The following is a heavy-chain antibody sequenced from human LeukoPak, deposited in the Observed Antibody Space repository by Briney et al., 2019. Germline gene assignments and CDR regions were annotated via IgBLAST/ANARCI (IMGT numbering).Heavy chain of an antibody. D-gene: IGHD6-19*01. CDR3: ARETSLAGFASGLGFNH. J-gene: IGHJ1*01. V-gene: IGHV4-59*01. CDR2: IYYSGST. CDR1: GGSISSYY. Sequence: SETLSLTCAVSGGSISSYYSSWIRQPPGEGLEWLGYIYYSGSTNYNPSLKSRVTISVDTSKNHFPLKLTSVTAADTATYYCARETSLAGFASGLGFNHWGQGILVTVSS.